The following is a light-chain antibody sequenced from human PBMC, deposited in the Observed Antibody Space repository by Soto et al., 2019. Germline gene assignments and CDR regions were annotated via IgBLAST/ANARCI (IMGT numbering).Light chain of an antibody. CDR2: DVS. Sequence: QSALTQPASVSGSPGQSITISCTGTSSDVGGYNYVSWYQQYPDKAPKLMIYDVSKRPSGVSNRFSGSKSGNTASLTISGLKAEDEADYYCSSYTTSSTYVFGTGTKVTVL. CDR3: SSYTTSSTYV. J-gene: IGLJ1*01. CDR1: SSDVGGYNY. V-gene: IGLV2-14*01.